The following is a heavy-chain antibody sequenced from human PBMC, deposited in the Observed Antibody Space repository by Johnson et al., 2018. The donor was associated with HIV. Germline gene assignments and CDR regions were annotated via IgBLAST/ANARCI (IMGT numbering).Heavy chain of an antibody. CDR3: ARDPYYDFLTGPRDAFDI. CDR1: GFTFSSYW. Sequence: MQLVESGGGLVQPGGSLRLSCEASGFTFSSYWMSWVRQAPGKGLEWVANIKQDGSEKYYVDSVKGRFTISRDNAKNSLYLQMNSLRAEDTAVYYCARDPYYDFLTGPRDAFDIWGQGTMVTVSS. CDR2: IKQDGSEK. D-gene: IGHD3-9*01. V-gene: IGHV3-7*01. J-gene: IGHJ3*02.